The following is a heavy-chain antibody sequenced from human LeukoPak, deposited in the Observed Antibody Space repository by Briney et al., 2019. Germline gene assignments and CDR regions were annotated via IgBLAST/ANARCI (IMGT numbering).Heavy chain of an antibody. J-gene: IGHJ3*02. D-gene: IGHD3-10*01. CDR2: ISSSSSYI. CDR1: GFTFSSYS. V-gene: IGHV3-21*04. Sequence: GGSLRLSCAASGFTFSSYSMNWVRQAPGKGLEWVSSISSSSSYIYYADSVKGRFTISRDNAKNSLYLQMNSLRAEDTAVYYCARDFGDGRDAFDIWGQGTMVTVSS. CDR3: ARDFGDGRDAFDI.